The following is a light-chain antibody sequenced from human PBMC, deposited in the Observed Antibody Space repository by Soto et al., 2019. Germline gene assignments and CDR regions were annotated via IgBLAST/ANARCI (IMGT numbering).Light chain of an antibody. Sequence: EIVLTQSPGTLSLSPGERATLSCGASQSISTNLVWYQQKPGQAPRLLMYDASNRATGIPPRFSGSGSGTDFTLTISRLEPEDFAVYYCQQRSNWPPITFGQGTRLEIK. J-gene: IGKJ5*01. V-gene: IGKV3-11*01. CDR3: QQRSNWPPIT. CDR2: DAS. CDR1: QSISTN.